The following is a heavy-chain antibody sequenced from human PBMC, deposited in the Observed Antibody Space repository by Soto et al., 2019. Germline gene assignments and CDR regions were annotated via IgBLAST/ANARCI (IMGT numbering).Heavy chain of an antibody. CDR1: GGSISSYY. Sequence: QVQLQESGPGLVKPSETLSLTCTVSGGSISSYYWSWIRQPPGKGLEWIGYIYYSGNINYNPSLNRRVTISVATSKNQFSLKLSSVTAADTAVYYCARLGGGNYYYGLDVWGQGTTVTVSS. CDR2: IYYSGNI. D-gene: IGHD3-16*01. V-gene: IGHV4-59*01. CDR3: ARLGGGNYYYGLDV. J-gene: IGHJ6*02.